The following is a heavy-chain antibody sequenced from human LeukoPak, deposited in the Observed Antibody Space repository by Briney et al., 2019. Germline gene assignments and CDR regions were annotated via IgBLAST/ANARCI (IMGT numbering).Heavy chain of an antibody. D-gene: IGHD2-15*01. CDR1: GFTFSSYG. Sequence: GGSLRLSCAASGFTFSSYGMHWVRQAPGKGLEWVAVIWYDGSNKYYADSVKGRFTISRDNSKNTLYLQMNSLSAEDTAVYYCARDSCSGGSCRLDYWGQGTLVTVSS. J-gene: IGHJ4*02. CDR3: ARDSCSGGSCRLDY. V-gene: IGHV3-33*01. CDR2: IWYDGSNK.